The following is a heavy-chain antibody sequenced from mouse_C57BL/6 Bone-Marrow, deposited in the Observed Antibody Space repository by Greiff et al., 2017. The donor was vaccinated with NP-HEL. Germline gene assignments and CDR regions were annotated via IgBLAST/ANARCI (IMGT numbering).Heavy chain of an antibody. V-gene: IGHV1-80*01. CDR1: GYAFSSYW. CDR2: IYPGDGDT. CDR3: ARYPTYYSKERNYFDY. Sequence: QVQLQQSGAELVKPGASVKISCKASGYAFSSYWMNWVKQRPGKGLEWIGQIYPGDGDTNYNGKFKGKATLTADKSSSTAYMQLSSLTSEDSAVYFCARYPTYYSKERNYFDYWGQGTTLTVSS. J-gene: IGHJ2*01. D-gene: IGHD2-5*01.